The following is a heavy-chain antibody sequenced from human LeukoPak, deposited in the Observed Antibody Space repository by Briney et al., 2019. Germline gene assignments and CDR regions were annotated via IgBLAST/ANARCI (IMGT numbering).Heavy chain of an antibody. Sequence: GGSLRLSCAASGFTFSSYAMHWVRQAPGKGLEWVAVISYDGNNKYYTDSVKGRFTISRDNSKNTLYLQMNSLRTEDTAVYYCARDKTSSLGYGDYGDLDYWGQGTLVTVSS. CDR2: ISYDGNNK. CDR1: GFTFSSYA. V-gene: IGHV3-30*04. CDR3: ARDKTSSLGYGDYGDLDY. J-gene: IGHJ4*02. D-gene: IGHD4-17*01.